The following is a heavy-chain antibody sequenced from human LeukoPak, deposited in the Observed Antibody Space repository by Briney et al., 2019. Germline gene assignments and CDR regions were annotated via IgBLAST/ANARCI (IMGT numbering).Heavy chain of an antibody. V-gene: IGHV1-2*02. J-gene: IGHJ2*01. Sequence: ASVKVSCKASGYTFTAHYIHWVRQAPGQGLEWMGWIDPNSGGTNYAQKFLGSVTMTGDTSINTAFMELSRLRSDDTAIYYCARGRGTTMVRGVITNYFDLWGRGSLVAVSS. D-gene: IGHD3-10*01. CDR2: IDPNSGGT. CDR3: ARGRGTTMVRGVITNYFDL. CDR1: GYTFTAHY.